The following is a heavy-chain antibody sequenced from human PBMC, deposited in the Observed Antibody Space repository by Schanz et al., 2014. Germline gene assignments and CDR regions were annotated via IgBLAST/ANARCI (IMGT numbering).Heavy chain of an antibody. J-gene: IGHJ4*02. D-gene: IGHD1-26*01. CDR2: FDAHDGRA. V-gene: IGHV3-23*01. CDR1: GFSFGNYG. Sequence: EVQLLESGGGLVQPGGSLRLSCEASGFSFGNYGMSWVRQAPGKGLEWVSGFDAHDGRAYYADSAKGRFTISRDNSKSTLYVEMNSLRVEDTAVYYCAKTLFPGGTQTFGNWGRGTLXTVSS. CDR3: AKTLFPGGTQTFGN.